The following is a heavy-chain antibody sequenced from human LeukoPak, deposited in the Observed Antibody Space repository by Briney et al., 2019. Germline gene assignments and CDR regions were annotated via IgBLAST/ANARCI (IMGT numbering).Heavy chain of an antibody. CDR2: INPDSGGT. V-gene: IGHV1-2*02. CDR1: GYTFTGYY. Sequence: ASVKVSCKASGYTFTGYYVQWVRQAPGQGLEWMGWINPDSGGTNYAQKFQGRVTMTRDASISTAYMELSRLTSDGTAVYYCAKDRGPEWWGSFDYWGQGTLVTVSS. D-gene: IGHD3-16*01. J-gene: IGHJ4*02. CDR3: AKDRGPEWWGSFDY.